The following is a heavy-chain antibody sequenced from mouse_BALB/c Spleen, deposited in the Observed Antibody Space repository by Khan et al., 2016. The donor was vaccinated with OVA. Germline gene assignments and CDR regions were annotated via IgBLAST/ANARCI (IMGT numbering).Heavy chain of an antibody. D-gene: IGHD1-1*01. J-gene: IGHJ2*01. V-gene: IGHV3-2*02. CDR2: ISYSDST. CDR3: ARGNYYGYYFDY. Sequence: QLEESGPGLVKPSQSLSLTCTVTGYSITSNYAWNWIRQFPGNKLEWMGYISYSDSTSYNPSLKSRISITRDTSQNQFFLQLNSVTTEDTATYYCARGNYYGYYFDYWGQGTTLTVPS. CDR1: GYSITSNYA.